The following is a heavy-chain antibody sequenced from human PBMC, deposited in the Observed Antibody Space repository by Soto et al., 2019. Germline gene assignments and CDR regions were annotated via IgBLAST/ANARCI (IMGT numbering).Heavy chain of an antibody. J-gene: IGHJ1*01. CDR3: ARGRTVRDHDDGDL. CDR1: GFTFSSYS. D-gene: IGHD4-17*01. V-gene: IGHV3-30-3*01. Sequence: QVPLVESGGGVVQPGRSQRLSSAASGFTFSSYSMHWVRQAPGKGLEWVAAMSYDRNSKYFADSVKGGNTICRDNSKNALALLMKSLGAEDSAVFYCARGRTVRDHDDGDLWGQGTLVTVSS. CDR2: MSYDRNSK.